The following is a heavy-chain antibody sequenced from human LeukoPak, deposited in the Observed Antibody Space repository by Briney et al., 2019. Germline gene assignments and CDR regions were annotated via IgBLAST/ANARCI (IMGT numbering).Heavy chain of an antibody. D-gene: IGHD3-22*01. CDR3: ASSGYYDSSGYGFDY. Sequence: ASVKVSCTSSGYTFNNYAMNWVRQAPGQGLEWMGRINPNSGGTNYAQKFQGRVTMTRDTSISTAYMELSRLRSDDTAVYYCASSGYYDSSGYGFDYWGQGTLVTVSS. CDR2: INPNSGGT. CDR1: GYTFNNYA. J-gene: IGHJ4*02. V-gene: IGHV1-2*06.